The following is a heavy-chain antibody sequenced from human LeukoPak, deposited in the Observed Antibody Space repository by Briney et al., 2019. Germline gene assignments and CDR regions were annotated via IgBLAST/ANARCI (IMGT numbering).Heavy chain of an antibody. CDR2: MNPNSGNT. Sequence: GASVKVSCKASGYTFTSYDINWVRQATGQGLEWMGWMNPNSGNTGYAQKFQGRVTITRNTSISTAYMELSSLRSEDTAVYYCAKTTPHYYDSSGYLGGHAFDIWGQGTMVTVSS. CDR1: GYTFTSYD. D-gene: IGHD3-22*01. CDR3: AKTTPHYYDSSGYLGGHAFDI. V-gene: IGHV1-8*03. J-gene: IGHJ3*02.